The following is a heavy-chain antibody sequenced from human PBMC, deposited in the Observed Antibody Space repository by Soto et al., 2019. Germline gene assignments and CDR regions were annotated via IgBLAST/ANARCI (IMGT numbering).Heavy chain of an antibody. CDR3: ARAPDPLYGSGPFDY. Sequence: PSETLSLTCTVSGGSISSGGYYWSWIRHHPGKGLEWIGYIYYSGSTYYNPSLKSRVTISVDTSKNQFSLKLSSVTAADTAVYYCARAPDPLYGSGPFDYWGQGTLVTVSS. CDR1: GGSISSGGYY. J-gene: IGHJ4*02. CDR2: IYYSGST. V-gene: IGHV4-31*03. D-gene: IGHD3-10*01.